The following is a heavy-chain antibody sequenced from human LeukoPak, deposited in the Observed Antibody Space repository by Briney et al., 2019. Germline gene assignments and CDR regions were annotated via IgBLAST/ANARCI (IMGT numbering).Heavy chain of an antibody. CDR1: GFTFSNYG. D-gene: IGHD6-6*01. CDR3: ASHLRDSSSSSNWFDP. CDR2: ISYDGSNK. J-gene: IGHJ5*02. V-gene: IGHV3-33*05. Sequence: GGSLRLSCAASGFTFSNYGMHWVRQAPGKELEWVAVISYDGSNKYYADSVKGRFTISRDNSKNTLYLQMNSLRAEDTAVYYCASHLRDSSSSSNWFDPWGQGTLVTVSS.